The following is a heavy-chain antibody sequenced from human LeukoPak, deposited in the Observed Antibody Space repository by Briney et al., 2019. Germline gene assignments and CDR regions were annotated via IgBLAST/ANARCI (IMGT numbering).Heavy chain of an antibody. Sequence: GGSLRLSCATSGFTFSGATMMWVRQAPGKGLEFVSGVGPSGGTGTYADSVKGRFTISRDNSKNTLYLQMNSLRVEDTAVYYCAKDPNWDRGSWGQGTLVTVSS. CDR1: GFTFSGAT. CDR3: AKDPNWDRGS. V-gene: IGHV3-23*01. CDR2: VGPSGGTG. J-gene: IGHJ5*02. D-gene: IGHD7-27*01.